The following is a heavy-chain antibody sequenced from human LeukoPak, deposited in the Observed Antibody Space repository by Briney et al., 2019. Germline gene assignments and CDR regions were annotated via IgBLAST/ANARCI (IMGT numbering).Heavy chain of an antibody. CDR2: IKSKTDGGTT. CDR1: GFTFSNAW. J-gene: IGHJ1*01. V-gene: IGHV3-15*01. D-gene: IGHD3-10*01. CDR3: TTGLLWFGAFQE. Sequence: PGGSLRPSCAASGFTFSNAWMSWVRQAPGKGLEWVGRIKSKTDGGTTDYAAPVKGRFTISRDDSKKTLYLQMNSLKTEDTAVYYCTTGLLWFGAFQEWGQGTLVTVSS.